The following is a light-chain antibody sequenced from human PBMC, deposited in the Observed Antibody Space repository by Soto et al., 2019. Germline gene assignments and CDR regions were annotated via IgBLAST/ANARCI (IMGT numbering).Light chain of an antibody. Sequence: DIQMTQSPSSLFASVGDRVSITCRASQGIRNNLGWYQQRPGKAPKRLIYGTSNLQTGVPSRFSGSGYGTDFTLTLSSLQPDDFAVYYCQQYHGYPWTFGQGTKVDIK. V-gene: IGKV1-17*01. J-gene: IGKJ1*01. CDR2: GTS. CDR3: QQYHGYPWT. CDR1: QGIRNN.